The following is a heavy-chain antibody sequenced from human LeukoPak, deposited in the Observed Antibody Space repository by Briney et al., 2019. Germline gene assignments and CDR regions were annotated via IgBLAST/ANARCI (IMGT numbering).Heavy chain of an antibody. CDR3: AREPYYDFWSGYYKPHDAFDI. CDR1: GFTFSSYS. J-gene: IGHJ3*02. CDR2: ISSSSSYI. Sequence: GGSLRLSXAASGFTFSSYSMNWVRQAPGKGLEWVSSISSSSSYIYYADSVKGRFTISRDNAKNSLYLQMNSLRAEDTAVYYCAREPYYDFWSGYYKPHDAFDIWGQRTMVTVSS. D-gene: IGHD3-3*01. V-gene: IGHV3-21*01.